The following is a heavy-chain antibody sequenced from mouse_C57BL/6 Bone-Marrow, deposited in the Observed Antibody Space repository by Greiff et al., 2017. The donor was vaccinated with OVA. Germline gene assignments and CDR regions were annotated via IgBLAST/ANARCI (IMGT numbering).Heavy chain of an antibody. V-gene: IGHV1-72*01. CDR2: IDPNSGGT. CDR3: AKRWDRVTFAY. Sequence: QVQLQQPGAELVKPGASVKLSCKASGYTFTSYWMHWVKQRPGRGLEWIGRIDPNSGGTKYNEKFKGKATLTVDKPSSTAYMQLSSLTSEDSAVYYCAKRWDRVTFAYWGQGTLVTVSA. J-gene: IGHJ3*01. CDR1: GYTFTSYW. D-gene: IGHD3-3*01.